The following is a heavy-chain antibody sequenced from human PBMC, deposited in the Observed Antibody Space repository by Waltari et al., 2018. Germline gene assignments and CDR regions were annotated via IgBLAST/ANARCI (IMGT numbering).Heavy chain of an antibody. CDR2: INHSGST. Sequence: QVQLQQWGAGLLKPSETLSLTCAVYGGSFSGYYWSWIRQPPGKGLEWIGEINHSGSTNYNPSLKSRVTISVDTSKNQFSLKLSSVTAADTAVYYCARGIPIAVAIGHTFFDYWGQGTLVTVSS. CDR1: GGSFSGYY. D-gene: IGHD6-19*01. CDR3: ARGIPIAVAIGHTFFDY. V-gene: IGHV4-34*01. J-gene: IGHJ4*02.